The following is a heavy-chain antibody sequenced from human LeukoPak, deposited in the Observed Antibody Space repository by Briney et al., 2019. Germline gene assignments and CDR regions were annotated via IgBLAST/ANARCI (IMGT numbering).Heavy chain of an antibody. V-gene: IGHV3-64*01. J-gene: IGHJ4*02. CDR3: AKDQAGEYFDY. Sequence: PGGSLRLSCAASGFTFSSYAMHWVRQAPGKGLEYVSAISSNGGSTYYANSVKGRFTISRDNSKNTLYLQMNSLRAEDTAVYYCAKDQAGEYFDYWGQGTLVTVSS. D-gene: IGHD6-19*01. CDR1: GFTFSSYA. CDR2: ISSNGGST.